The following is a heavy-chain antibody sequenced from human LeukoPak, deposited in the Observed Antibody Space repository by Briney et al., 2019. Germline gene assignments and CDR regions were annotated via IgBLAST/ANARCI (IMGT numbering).Heavy chain of an antibody. V-gene: IGHV4-59*08. CDR3: ARLDSSGWHSYFDF. CDR1: GGSISSYY. J-gene: IGHJ4*02. CDR2: IYYSGST. Sequence: PSETLSLTCTVSGGSISSYYWSWIRQPPGRGLEWIGYIYYSGSTNYNPSLKSRVTISVDTSKNQFSLKLSSVTAADTAVYYCARLDSSGWHSYFDFWGQGTLVTVSS. D-gene: IGHD6-19*01.